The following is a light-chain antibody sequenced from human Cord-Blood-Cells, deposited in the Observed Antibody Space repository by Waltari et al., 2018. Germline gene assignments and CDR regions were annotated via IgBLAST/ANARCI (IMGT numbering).Light chain of an antibody. CDR2: EVS. Sequence: DIVMTQTPLSLSVTPGQPASISCKSSQSLLHSDGTTYLYWYLQKPGQSPQLLIYEVSCRCSGGPDRFSGSGSGTDFARKISRVEAEDVGGYYCMQGIHLPVTFGGGTKVEIK. J-gene: IGKJ4*02. V-gene: IGKV2-29*02. CDR3: MQGIHLPVT. CDR1: QSLLHSDGTTY.